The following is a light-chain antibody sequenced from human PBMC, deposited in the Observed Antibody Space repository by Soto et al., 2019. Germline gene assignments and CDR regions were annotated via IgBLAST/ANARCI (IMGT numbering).Light chain of an antibody. CDR2: RAT. Sequence: EIVLTQSPATLSLSPGERATLSCRASQSVSSYLAWYQQKPGQAPRLLIYRATARPAGIPVRFGGSGSGTDFTLTFSSLQPEDFATYYCQQSYSTLTFGPGTKVDI. V-gene: IGKV3-11*01. CDR3: QQSYSTLT. CDR1: QSVSSY. J-gene: IGKJ3*01.